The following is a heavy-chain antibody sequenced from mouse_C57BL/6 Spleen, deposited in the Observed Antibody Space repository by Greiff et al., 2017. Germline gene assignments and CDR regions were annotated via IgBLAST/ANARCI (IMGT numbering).Heavy chain of an antibody. V-gene: IGHV14-2*01. J-gene: IGHJ4*01. CDR2: SDPEDGET. D-gene: IGHD2-1*01. Sequence: VHVQQSGAELVKPGASVKLSCTASGFNITDYYMHWVKQRTEQGLEWIGRSDPEDGETKYAPKFQGKATITADTSSKTAYLQLSSLTSEDTAVYYCASSGYGNYEGAMDYWGQGTSVTVSS. CDR1: GFNITDYY. CDR3: ASSGYGNYEGAMDY.